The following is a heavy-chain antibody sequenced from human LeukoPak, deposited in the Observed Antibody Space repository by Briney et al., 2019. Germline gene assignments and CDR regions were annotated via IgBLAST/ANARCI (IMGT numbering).Heavy chain of an antibody. Sequence: SKTLSLTCTVSGGSISSTSYYWGWIRQPPGKGLEWIGRIYTSGSTNYNPSLKSRVTMSVDTSKNQFSLKLSSVTAADTAVYYCARDSTPATPGGYYGWAAFDIWGQGTMVTVSS. D-gene: IGHD3-3*01. CDR2: IYTSGST. CDR3: ARDSTPATPGGYYGWAAFDI. J-gene: IGHJ3*02. V-gene: IGHV4-39*07. CDR1: GGSISSTSYY.